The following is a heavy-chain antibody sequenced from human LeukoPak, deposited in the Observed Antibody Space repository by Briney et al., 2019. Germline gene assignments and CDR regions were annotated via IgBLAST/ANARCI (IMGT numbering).Heavy chain of an antibody. J-gene: IGHJ4*02. Sequence: ASVKVSCKASGYTFTSYYMHWVRQAPGQGLEWMGIINPSGGSTSYAQKLQGRVTMTTDTSTSTAYMELRSLRSDDTAVYYCARAYIGHSTRAKPTGPFDYWGQGTLVTVSS. CDR2: INPSGGST. V-gene: IGHV1-46*01. D-gene: IGHD6-13*01. CDR3: ARAYIGHSTRAKPTGPFDY. CDR1: GYTFTSYY.